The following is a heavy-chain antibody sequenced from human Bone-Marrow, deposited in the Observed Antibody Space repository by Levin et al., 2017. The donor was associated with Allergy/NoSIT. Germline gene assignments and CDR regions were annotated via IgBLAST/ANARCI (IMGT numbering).Heavy chain of an antibody. J-gene: IGHJ3*01. CDR2: IDPSDSYT. D-gene: IGHD3-10*01. CDR1: GYNFPNYW. V-gene: IGHV5-10-1*01. CDR3: ARRFTMVRGVINDAFDV. Sequence: KVSCKGSGYNFPNYWISWVRQMPGEGLEWMGKIDPSDSYTNYSPSFEGHVTLSVDKSITTAYLQWTSLKASDTAMYYCARRFTMVRGVINDAFDVWGQGTMVTVSS.